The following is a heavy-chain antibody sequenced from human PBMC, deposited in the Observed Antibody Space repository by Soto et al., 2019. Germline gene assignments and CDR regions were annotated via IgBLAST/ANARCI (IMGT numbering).Heavy chain of an antibody. D-gene: IGHD2-2*01. J-gene: IGHJ3*01. CDR1: GFTFSDYY. V-gene: IGHV3-11*01. CDR2: ISSSGSTK. Sequence: QVQLVESGGGLVKPGGSLRLSCAASGFTFSDYYMSWIRRAPGKGLEWISYISSSGSTKYYADSVKGRFTISRDDAKNSLYLQMNSLRAEDTAVYYCARPRSVIPADITAFNVWGQGTMVTVSS. CDR3: ARPRSVIPADITAFNV.